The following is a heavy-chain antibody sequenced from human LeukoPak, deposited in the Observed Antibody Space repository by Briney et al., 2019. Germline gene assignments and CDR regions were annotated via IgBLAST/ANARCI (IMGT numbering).Heavy chain of an antibody. Sequence: GGSLRLSCAASGFTFSSYGMHWVRQAPGKGLEWVAVIWYDGSNKYYADSVKGRFTISRDNSKNTLYLQMNSLRAEDTAVYYSAKPRRSRGSSFDAFDIWGQGTMVTVSS. J-gene: IGHJ3*02. CDR3: AKPRRSRGSSFDAFDI. V-gene: IGHV3-33*06. CDR1: GFTFSSYG. D-gene: IGHD3-10*01. CDR2: IWYDGSNK.